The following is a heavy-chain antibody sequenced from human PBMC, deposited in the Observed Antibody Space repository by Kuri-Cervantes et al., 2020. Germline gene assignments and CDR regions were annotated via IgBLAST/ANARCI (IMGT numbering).Heavy chain of an antibody. D-gene: IGHD1-14*01. CDR3: ARSPHLLDY. J-gene: IGHJ4*02. CDR2: IGSFGITT. CDR1: GFTFSSYW. Sequence: GGSLRLSCAASGFTFSSYWMHWVRQAPGKGLEWFSYIGSFGITTYYADSVKGRFTISRDNAKNSLYLQMSSLRAEDTAVYYCARSPHLLDYWGQGTLVTVSS. V-gene: IGHV3-48*01.